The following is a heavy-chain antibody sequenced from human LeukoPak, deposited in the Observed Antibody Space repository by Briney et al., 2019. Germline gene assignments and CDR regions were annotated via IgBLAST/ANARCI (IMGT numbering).Heavy chain of an antibody. J-gene: IGHJ5*02. D-gene: IGHD2-2*01. CDR2: ISGSGGST. Sequence: GGSLRLSCAASGFTFSSYAMDWVRQAPGKGLEWVSVISGSGGSTYYADSVKGRFTISRSNSKNTLYLQMNSLRAEDTAVYYCAKPSCTSTSCFRFDPWGQGTLVTVSS. V-gene: IGHV3-23*01. CDR3: AKPSCTSTSCFRFDP. CDR1: GFTFSSYA.